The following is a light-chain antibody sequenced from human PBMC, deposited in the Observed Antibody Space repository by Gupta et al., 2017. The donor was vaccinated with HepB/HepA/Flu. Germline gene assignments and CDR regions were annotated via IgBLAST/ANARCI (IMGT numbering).Light chain of an antibody. CDR1: QSVTTN. Sequence: EIVMTQSPDTLSVSPGERVTLSCRASQSVTTNLAWYQQKPGQAPRLLIYGASIRATEIPARFSGVGSETDFTLTISSLQPEDVASYYCQQYHTSPRTFGQGTKVEIK. V-gene: IGKV3-15*01. CDR3: QQYHTSPRT. CDR2: GAS. J-gene: IGKJ1*01.